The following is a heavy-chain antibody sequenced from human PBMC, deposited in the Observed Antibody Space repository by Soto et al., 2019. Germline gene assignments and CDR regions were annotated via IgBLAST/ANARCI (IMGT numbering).Heavy chain of an antibody. CDR3: ARFGGDYESSWFDP. CDR2: IIPIFGTA. Sequence: GAAVKVSCKASGSTLSSYAISWVRQAPGQGLEWMGGIIPIFGTANYAQKLQGRVTMTTDTSTSTAYMELRSLRSDDTAVYYCARFGGDYESSWFDPWGQGTLVTVSS. V-gene: IGHV1-69*05. J-gene: IGHJ5*02. D-gene: IGHD4-17*01. CDR1: GSTLSSYA.